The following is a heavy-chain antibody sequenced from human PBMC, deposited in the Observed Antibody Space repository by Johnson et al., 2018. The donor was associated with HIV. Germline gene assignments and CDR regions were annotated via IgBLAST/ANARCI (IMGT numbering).Heavy chain of an antibody. D-gene: IGHD3-16*01. V-gene: IGHV3-64*01. J-gene: IGHJ3*02. CDR1: GFTFSSYA. CDR2: ISSNGGST. Sequence: VQLVESGGGLVQPGGSLRLSCAASGFTFSSYAMHWVRQAPGKGLEYVSAISSNGGSTYYANSVKGRFTISRDNSKNTLYLQMNSLRAEDTAVYYCARGVGGRTADAFDIWGQGTMVTVSS. CDR3: ARGVGGRTADAFDI.